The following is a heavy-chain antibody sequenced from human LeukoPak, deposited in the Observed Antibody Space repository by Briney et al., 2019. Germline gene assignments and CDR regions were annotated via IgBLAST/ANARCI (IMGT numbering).Heavy chain of an antibody. V-gene: IGHV4-39*01. CDR3: ARLAHWNYFDY. CDR2: IYYSGST. Sequence: SETLSLTCTVSGGSISSSSYYWGWIRQPPGKGLEWIGSIYYSGSTYYNPSLKSRVTISVDTSKNQFSLKLSSVTAADTAVYYCARLAHWNYFDYWGQGTLVTVSS. D-gene: IGHD1-1*01. CDR1: GGSISSSSYY. J-gene: IGHJ4*02.